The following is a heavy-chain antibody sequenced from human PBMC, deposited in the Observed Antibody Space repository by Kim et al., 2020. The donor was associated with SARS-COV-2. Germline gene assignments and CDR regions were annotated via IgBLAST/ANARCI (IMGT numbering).Heavy chain of an antibody. J-gene: IGHJ4*02. Sequence: SQKFQGRVTITRDTSASTAYMELSSLRSEDTAVYYCARDLRYFDWLPFDYWGQGTLVTVSS. CDR3: ARDLRYFDWLPFDY. V-gene: IGHV1-3*01. D-gene: IGHD3-9*01.